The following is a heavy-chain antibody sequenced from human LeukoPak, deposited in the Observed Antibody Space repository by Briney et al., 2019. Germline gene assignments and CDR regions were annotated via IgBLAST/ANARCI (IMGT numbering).Heavy chain of an antibody. CDR1: GASVCSGDYC. Sequence: SQTLSLTCTVSGASVCSGDYCWSWIRQHPGKGLEWIGYIYFSGSTSYNPSLKSRASMSVDTSKNQFSLRLSSVTAADTAVYHCARDTGGYSTYSSRAFDIWGQGTMVTVSS. V-gene: IGHV4-31*03. D-gene: IGHD2-8*02. CDR2: IYFSGST. J-gene: IGHJ3*02. CDR3: ARDTGGYSTYSSRAFDI.